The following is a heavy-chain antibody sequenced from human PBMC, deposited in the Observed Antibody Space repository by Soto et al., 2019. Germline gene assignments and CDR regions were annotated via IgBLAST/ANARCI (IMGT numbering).Heavy chain of an antibody. J-gene: IGHJ6*03. CDR3: ARHRGATVTTHPYYYYYYYMDV. CDR1: GYSFTSYW. CDR2: IYPGDSDT. V-gene: IGHV5-51*01. Sequence: GESLKISCKGSGYSFTSYWIGWVRQMPWKGLEWMGIIYPGDSDTRYSPSFQGQVTISADKSISTAYLQWSSLKASDTAMYYCARHRGATVTTHPYYYYYYYMDVWAKGTTVTVSS. D-gene: IGHD4-17*01.